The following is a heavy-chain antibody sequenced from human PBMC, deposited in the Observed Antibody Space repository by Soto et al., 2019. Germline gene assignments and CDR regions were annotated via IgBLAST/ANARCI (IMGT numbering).Heavy chain of an antibody. V-gene: IGHV4-59*08. D-gene: IGHD6-6*01. CDR2: IYYSGST. Sequence: KPSETLSLTCTVSGGSISSYYWSWIRQPPGKGLEWIGYIYYSGSTNYNPSLKSRITISVDTSKNQFSLKLSSVTAADTAVYYCARKSSSTSYYYYYYYMDVWGKGTTVTVSS. J-gene: IGHJ6*03. CDR1: GGSISSYY. CDR3: ARKSSSTSYYYYYYYMDV.